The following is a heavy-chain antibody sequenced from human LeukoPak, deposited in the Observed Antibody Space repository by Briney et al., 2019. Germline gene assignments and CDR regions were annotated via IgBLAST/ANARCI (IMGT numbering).Heavy chain of an antibody. D-gene: IGHD1-26*01. CDR1: GFTFSSCT. CDR2: ISYDGSNK. CDR3: ARDLSGSYFSSGIDY. J-gene: IGHJ4*02. Sequence: GGSLRLSCAASGFTFSSCTMHWVRQAPGKGLEWVAVISYDGSNKYYADSVKGRFTISRDNSQNTLYLQMNSLRAGDTAVYYCARDLSGSYFSSGIDYWGQGILVTVPS. V-gene: IGHV3-30-3*01.